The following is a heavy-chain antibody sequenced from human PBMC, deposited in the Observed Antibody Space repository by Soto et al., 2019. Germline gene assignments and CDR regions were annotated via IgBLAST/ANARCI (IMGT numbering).Heavy chain of an antibody. V-gene: IGHV4-4*02. J-gene: IGHJ5*02. CDR3: ARVSSMVRGVIITGPWFDP. D-gene: IGHD3-10*01. CDR1: GGSISSSNW. Sequence: PSETLSLTCAVSGGSISSSNWWSWVRQPPGKGLEWIGEIYHSGSTNYNPSLKSRVTISVDKSKNQFSLKLSSVTAADTAVYYCARVSSMVRGVIITGPWFDPWGQGTLVTVSS. CDR2: IYHSGST.